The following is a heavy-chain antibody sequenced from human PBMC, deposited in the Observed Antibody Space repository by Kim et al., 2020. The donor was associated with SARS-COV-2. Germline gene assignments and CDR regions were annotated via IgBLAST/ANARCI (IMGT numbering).Heavy chain of an antibody. D-gene: IGHD2-15*01. V-gene: IGHV4-34*01. CDR3: ARGILPRYCSGGSCYAHYYYGMDV. Sequence: SETLSLTCAVYGGSFSGYYWSWIRQPPGKGLEWIGEINHSGSTNYNPSLKSRVTISVDTSKNQFSLKLSSVTAADTAVYYCARGILPRYCSGGSCYAHYYYGMDVWGQGTTVTVSS. CDR1: GGSFSGYY. J-gene: IGHJ6*02. CDR2: INHSGST.